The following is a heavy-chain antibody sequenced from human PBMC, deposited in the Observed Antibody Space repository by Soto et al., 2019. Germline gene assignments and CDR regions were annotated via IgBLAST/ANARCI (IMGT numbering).Heavy chain of an antibody. CDR2: INPNSGGT. J-gene: IGHJ6*02. D-gene: IGHD2-2*01. V-gene: IGHV1-2*04. Sequence: EASVKVSCKASGYTFTGYYMHWVRQAPGQGLEWMGWINPNSGGTNYAQKFQGWVTMTRDTSISTAYMELSRLRSDDTAVYYCARDGLSSTPDLYYYGMDVWGQGTTVTVSS. CDR3: ARDGLSSTPDLYYYGMDV. CDR1: GYTFTGYY.